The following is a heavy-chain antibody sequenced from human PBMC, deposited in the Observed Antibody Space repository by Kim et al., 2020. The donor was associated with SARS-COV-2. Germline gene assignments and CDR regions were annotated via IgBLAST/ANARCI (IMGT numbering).Heavy chain of an antibody. D-gene: IGHD6-19*01. V-gene: IGHV4-39*01. CDR3: ARGRIGWEDNDAFDI. CDR1: GGSISSSSYY. Sequence: SETLSLTCTVSGGSISSSSYYWGWIRQPPGKGLEWIGSIYYSGSTYYNPSLKSQVTISVDTSKNQFSLKLSSVTAADTAVYYCARGRIGWEDNDAFDIWGQGTMVTVSS. CDR2: IYYSGST. J-gene: IGHJ3*02.